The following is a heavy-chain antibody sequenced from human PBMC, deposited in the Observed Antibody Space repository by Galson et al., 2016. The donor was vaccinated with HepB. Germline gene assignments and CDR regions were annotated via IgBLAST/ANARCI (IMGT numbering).Heavy chain of an antibody. D-gene: IGHD5-18*01. J-gene: IGHJ6*02. V-gene: IGHV3-48*02. CDR3: ATDSRPDV. CDR2: ISWTSGTI. Sequence: LRLSCAASGSSFRTYSMNWVRQAPGKGLEWISYISWTSGTIYYADSVKGRFTISRDNAQDSLYLQMNALRDEDTAVYYCATDSRPDVWGQGTMVTVSS. CDR1: GSSFRTYS.